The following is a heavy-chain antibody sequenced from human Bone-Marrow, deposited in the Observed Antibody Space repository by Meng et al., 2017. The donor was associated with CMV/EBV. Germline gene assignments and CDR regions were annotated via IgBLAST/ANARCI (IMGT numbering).Heavy chain of an antibody. CDR1: GGSISSGDYY. D-gene: IGHD2-2*01. V-gene: IGHV4-30-4*08. CDR2: IYYSGST. Sequence: SETLSLTCTVSGGSISSGDYYWSWIRQPPGKGLEWIGYIYYSGSTYYNPSLKSRVTISVDTSKNQFSLKLSSVTAADTAVYYCARGRGRYCSSTSCFGYSYGYPGDYWGQGTLVTVSS. J-gene: IGHJ4*02. CDR3: ARGRGRYCSSTSCFGYSYGYPGDY.